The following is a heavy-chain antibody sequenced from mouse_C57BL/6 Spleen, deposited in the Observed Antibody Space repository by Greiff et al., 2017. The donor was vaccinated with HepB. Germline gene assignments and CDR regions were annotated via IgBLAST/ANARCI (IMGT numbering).Heavy chain of an antibody. CDR1: GYAFSSSW. J-gene: IGHJ4*01. CDR3: ARWGTAQAYYAMDY. CDR2: IYPGDGDT. D-gene: IGHD3-2*02. V-gene: IGHV1-82*01. Sequence: QVQLKQSGPELVKPGASVKISCKASGYAFSSSWMNWVKQRPGKGLEWIGRIYPGDGDTNYNGKFKGKATLTADKSSSTAYMQLSSLTSEDSAVYFCARWGTAQAYYAMDYWGQGTSVTVSS.